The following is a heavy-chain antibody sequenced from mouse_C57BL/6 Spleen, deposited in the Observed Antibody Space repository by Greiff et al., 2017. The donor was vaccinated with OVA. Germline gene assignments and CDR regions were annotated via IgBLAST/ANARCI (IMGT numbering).Heavy chain of an antibody. D-gene: IGHD2-14*01. Sequence: EVQLQQSGPELVKPGASVKISCKASGYTFTDYYMNWVKQSHGKSLEWIGDINPNNGGSSYNQKFKGRATLTVDRSSSTAYMELRSLTSEDSAVYYCAAYFRAYWGQGTLVTVSA. J-gene: IGHJ3*01. CDR1: GYTFTDYY. V-gene: IGHV1-26*01. CDR2: INPNNGGS. CDR3: AAYFRAY.